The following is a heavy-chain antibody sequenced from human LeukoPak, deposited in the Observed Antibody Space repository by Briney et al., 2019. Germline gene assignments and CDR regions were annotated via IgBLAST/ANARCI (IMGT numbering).Heavy chain of an antibody. V-gene: IGHV4-59*01. CDR1: GGSISSYY. J-gene: IGHJ4*02. CDR2: IYYSGST. D-gene: IGHD7-27*01. Sequence: SETLSLTCTVSGGSISSYYWSWIRQPPGQGLGWIGDIYYSGSTNYNPSLKSRVTISVATSKNQFSLKLSSVTAADTAVYYCARDNGTGELGPFDYWGQGTLVTVSS. CDR3: ARDNGTGELGPFDY.